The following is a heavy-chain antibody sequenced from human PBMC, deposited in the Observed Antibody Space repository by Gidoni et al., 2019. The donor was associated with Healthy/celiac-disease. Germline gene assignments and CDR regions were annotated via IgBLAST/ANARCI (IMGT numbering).Heavy chain of an antibody. D-gene: IGHD4-17*01. CDR2: ISWNSGSI. CDR1: GFTFDDYA. Sequence: EVQLVKSGGGLVQPGRSLRLSCAASGFTFDDYAMHWVRQAPGKGLEWVSGISWNSGSIGYADSVKGRFTISRDNAKNSLYLQMNSLRAEDTALYYCAKDMGTVTETYYYYGMDVWGQGTTVTVSS. J-gene: IGHJ6*02. CDR3: AKDMGTVTETYYYYGMDV. V-gene: IGHV3-9*01.